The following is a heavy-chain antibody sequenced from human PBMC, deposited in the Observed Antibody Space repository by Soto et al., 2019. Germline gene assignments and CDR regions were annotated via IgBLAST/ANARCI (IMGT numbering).Heavy chain of an antibody. CDR3: ARESEDLTSNFDY. V-gene: IGHV3-21*06. CDR2: ISSTTNYI. CDR1: GFTFTRYS. Sequence: GGSLRLSCAASGFTFTRYSMNWVRQAPGKGLEWVSSISSTTNYIYYGDSMKGRFTISRDNAKNSLYLEMNSLRAEDTAVYYCARESEDLTSNFDYWGQGTMVTVSS. J-gene: IGHJ4*02.